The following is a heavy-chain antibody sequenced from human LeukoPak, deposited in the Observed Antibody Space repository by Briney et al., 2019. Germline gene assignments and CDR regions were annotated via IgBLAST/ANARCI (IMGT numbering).Heavy chain of an antibody. J-gene: IGHJ6*02. Sequence: GASVKVSCKASGYTFTSYYMHWVRQAPGQGLEWMGIINPSGGSTSCAQKFQGRVTMTRDTSTSTVYMELSSLRSEDTAVYYCARDPLLDYYDSSGYYSLYYYYGMDVWGQGTTVTVSS. CDR3: ARDPLLDYYDSSGYYSLYYYYGMDV. CDR2: INPSGGST. CDR1: GYTFTSYY. D-gene: IGHD3-22*01. V-gene: IGHV1-46*01.